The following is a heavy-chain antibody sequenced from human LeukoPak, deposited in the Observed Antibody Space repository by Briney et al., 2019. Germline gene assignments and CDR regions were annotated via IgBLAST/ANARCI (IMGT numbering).Heavy chain of an antibody. J-gene: IGHJ4*02. V-gene: IGHV4-34*01. D-gene: IGHD6-19*01. CDR2: INHSGST. CDR3: ASTRRAAVAGRFDY. CDR1: GGSFSGYY. Sequence: SETLSLTCAVYGGSFSGYYWSWIRQPPGKGLEWIGEINHSGSTNYNPSLKSRVTISVDTSKNQFSLKVNSVTAADTAIYYCASTRRAAVAGRFDYWGQGTLVTVSS.